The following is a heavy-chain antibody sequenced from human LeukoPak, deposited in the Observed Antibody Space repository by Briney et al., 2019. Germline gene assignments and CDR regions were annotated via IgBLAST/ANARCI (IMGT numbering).Heavy chain of an antibody. Sequence: GASVKVSCKTSGYTFTGYYIHWVRQAPGQGLEWVGSINPTNGGKNSAQKFQGRVTKTRDTSISTAYMELSGLRSDDTATYYCARQTIRPFDFWGQGTLVTVSA. CDR1: GYTFTGYY. J-gene: IGHJ4*02. D-gene: IGHD3-9*01. V-gene: IGHV1-2*02. CDR3: ARQTIRPFDF. CDR2: INPTNGGK.